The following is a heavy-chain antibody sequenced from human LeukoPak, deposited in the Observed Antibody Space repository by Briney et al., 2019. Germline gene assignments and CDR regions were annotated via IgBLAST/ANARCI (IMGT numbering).Heavy chain of an antibody. CDR3: ARPSLPRYDYDRGGNY. Sequence: GGSLRLSCAASGFTFRSYWMTWVRQAPGKGLEWVANINQDGSQKYYVDSVKGRFTISRDNAKNSLYMQMNSLRGEDTAVYYCARPSLPRYDYDRGGNYWGQGTLVTVSS. J-gene: IGHJ4*02. CDR1: GFTFRSYW. V-gene: IGHV3-7*01. CDR2: INQDGSQK. D-gene: IGHD3-22*01.